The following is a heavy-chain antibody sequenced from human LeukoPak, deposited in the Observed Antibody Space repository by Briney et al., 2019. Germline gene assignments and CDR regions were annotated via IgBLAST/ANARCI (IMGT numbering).Heavy chain of an antibody. Sequence: PGGSLRLSCAASGFTFSSYGMHWVRQAPGKGLEWVAVISYDGSNKYYADSVKGRFTISRDNSKNTLYLQMNSLRAEDTAVYYCARDPIYPGVLRYFDWSGWSDWGQGTLVTVSS. D-gene: IGHD3-9*01. V-gene: IGHV3-30*03. CDR3: ARDPIYPGVLRYFDWSGWSD. J-gene: IGHJ4*02. CDR2: ISYDGSNK. CDR1: GFTFSSYG.